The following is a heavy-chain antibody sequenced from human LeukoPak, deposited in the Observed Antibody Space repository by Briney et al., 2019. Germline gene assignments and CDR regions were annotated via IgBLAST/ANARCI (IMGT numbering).Heavy chain of an antibody. J-gene: IGHJ1*01. V-gene: IGHV3-7*04. CDR1: GFTFSSYW. Sequence: GGSLRLSCAASGFTFSSYWMSWVRQAPGKGLEWVANIKQDGSEKYYVDSVKGRFTISRDNAKNSLYLQMNSLRTEDTAVYYCARGGTVASAEYFQHWGQGTLVTVSS. CDR3: ARGGTVASAEYFQH. CDR2: IKQDGSEK. D-gene: IGHD4-23*01.